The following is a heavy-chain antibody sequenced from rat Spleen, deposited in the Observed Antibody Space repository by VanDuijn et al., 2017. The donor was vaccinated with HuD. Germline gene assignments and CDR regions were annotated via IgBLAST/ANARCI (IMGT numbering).Heavy chain of an antibody. CDR2: INKDSRTM. CDR1: GFNFNDYW. V-gene: IGHV4-2*01. D-gene: IGHD4-3*01. Sequence: EVKLVESGGGLVQPGRSLKLSCAASGFNFNDYWMGWVRQAPGKGLEWIGEINKDSRTMKYSPSLKDKFTISRDNAQKTLYLQMSKLGSEDTAIYYCVRERFGVEGWGQGVMVTVSS. CDR3: VRERFGVEG. J-gene: IGHJ2*01.